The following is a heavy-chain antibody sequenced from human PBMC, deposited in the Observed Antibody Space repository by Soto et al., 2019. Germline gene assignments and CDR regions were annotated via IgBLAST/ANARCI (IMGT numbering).Heavy chain of an antibody. CDR2: ITATGFTT. D-gene: IGHD2-8*01. CDR3: ARGGVY. V-gene: IGHV3-48*03. Sequence: EVQLVESGGALVHPGGSLRLSCVTSGFNFSNYDMNWVRQAPGRGMEWIAFITATGFTTFYADSVRPRFTISRDNAQESVFLQMDSLTVEDTGIYYCARGGVYWGRGTPVTVSS. CDR1: GFNFSNYD. J-gene: IGHJ4*02.